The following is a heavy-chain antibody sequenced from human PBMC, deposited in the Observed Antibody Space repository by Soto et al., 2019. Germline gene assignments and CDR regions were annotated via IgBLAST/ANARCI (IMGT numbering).Heavy chain of an antibody. V-gene: IGHV5-51*01. CDR2: IYPGDSDT. J-gene: IGHJ6*02. D-gene: IGHD1-26*01. Sequence: GESLKISCKGSGYTFTDYWIGWVRQLPGKGLEWMGIIYPGDSDTRYSPSFQGHVTITVDKSTSTAYLQWNTLKASDTAMYYCARSYDPYYYGMDVWGQGTTVTVSS. CDR1: GYTFTDYW. CDR3: ARSYDPYYYGMDV.